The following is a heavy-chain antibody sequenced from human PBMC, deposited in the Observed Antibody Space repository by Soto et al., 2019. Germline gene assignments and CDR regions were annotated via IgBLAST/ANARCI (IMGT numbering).Heavy chain of an antibody. CDR1: GVSITDTSYY. V-gene: IGHV4-39*01. CDR3: ARQGSY. Sequence: QLQLQESGPGLVKPSETLSLTCNVSGVSITDTSYYWGWIRQPPGKGLEWIGTIYLNGNTFYNPSLKSRLTISVDTSKNQISLRLTSAIAADTAVYYCARQGSYWGQGTLVAVSS. J-gene: IGHJ4*02. CDR2: IYLNGNT.